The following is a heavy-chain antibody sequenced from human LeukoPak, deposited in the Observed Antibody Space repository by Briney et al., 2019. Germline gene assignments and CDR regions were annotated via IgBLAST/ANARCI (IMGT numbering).Heavy chain of an antibody. V-gene: IGHV4-59*01. Sequence: SETLSLTCTVSGDSISTYYWSWIRQPPGKGLEWIGYIFYNGNTNYNLSLKSRVTMSMDTSKNQFSLRLNSATAADTALYFCAREEQSVGPYFDYWGQGILVTVSS. CDR1: GDSISTYY. D-gene: IGHD3-10*01. CDR3: AREEQSVGPYFDY. J-gene: IGHJ4*02. CDR2: IFYNGNT.